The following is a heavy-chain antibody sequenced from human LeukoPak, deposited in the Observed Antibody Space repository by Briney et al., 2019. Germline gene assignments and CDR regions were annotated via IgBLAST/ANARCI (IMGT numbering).Heavy chain of an antibody. D-gene: IGHD5/OR15-5a*01. CDR2: INPTSGGT. J-gene: IGHJ4*02. V-gene: IGHV1-2*02. CDR1: GYTFIGYY. Sequence: ASVKVSCKASGYTFIGYYLHWVRQAPGQGLEWMGWINPTSGGTNYAQKFQDRVTMTRDTSINTAYLELSRLTSDDTTVYYCARLVGLSTTASYWGQGTLVIVSS. CDR3: ARLVGLSTTASY.